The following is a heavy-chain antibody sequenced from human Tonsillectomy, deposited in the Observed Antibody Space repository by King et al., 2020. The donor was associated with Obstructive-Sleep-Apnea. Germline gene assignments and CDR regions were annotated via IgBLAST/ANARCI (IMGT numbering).Heavy chain of an antibody. J-gene: IGHJ5*02. CDR1: GGSVSSGSCS. CDR2: IYYSGRT. D-gene: IGHD1-26*01. V-gene: IGHV4-39*07. Sequence: QLQESGPGLVKPSDTLSLTCTVSGGSVSSGSCSWGWIRQPPGKGLEWIGSIYYSGRTYYSPSLKSRVTISVDTSKNQFSLKLSSVTAADTAVYYCAMERAVGPSWFDPWGQGTLVSVSS. CDR3: AMERAVGPSWFDP.